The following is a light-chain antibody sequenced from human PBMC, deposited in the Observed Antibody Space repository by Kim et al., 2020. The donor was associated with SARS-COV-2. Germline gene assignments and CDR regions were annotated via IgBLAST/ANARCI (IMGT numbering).Light chain of an antibody. CDR2: GAS. CDR3: LQHSTYPIT. J-gene: IGKJ5*01. Sequence: DIQMTQSPSSLSASVGDRVTITCRASQDIRNALGWYQQNPGRAPKRLIYGASSLQRGVPSRFSGSGSGTEFTLTISSVQPEDFATYFFLQHSTYPITFGQGTRLEIK. CDR1: QDIRNA. V-gene: IGKV1-17*01.